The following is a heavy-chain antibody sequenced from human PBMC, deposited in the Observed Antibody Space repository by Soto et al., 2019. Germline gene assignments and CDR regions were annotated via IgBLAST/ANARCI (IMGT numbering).Heavy chain of an antibody. Sequence: QVQLVQSGAEVKKPGASVRVSCKASGYSFSSYAIHWVRQAPGQRLECMGWINAANGNTRYSQNFQGRVTITRDTSATTAYMDLSSLTSEDTVVYYCARSGGLDYWGQGTPITVSS. J-gene: IGHJ4*02. CDR1: GYSFSSYA. V-gene: IGHV1-3*01. D-gene: IGHD3-10*01. CDR3: ARSGGLDY. CDR2: INAANGNT.